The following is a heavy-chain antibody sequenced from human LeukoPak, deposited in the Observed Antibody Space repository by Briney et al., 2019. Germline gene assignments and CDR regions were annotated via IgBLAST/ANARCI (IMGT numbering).Heavy chain of an antibody. CDR3: ARAGRKSRGIDIVRKKETGYYYYMDV. V-gene: IGHV3-48*03. Sequence: GGSLRLSCAASGFTFSSYEMNWVRQAPGKGLEWVSYISSSGSTIYYADSVKGRFTISRDNAKNSLYLQMNSLRAEDTAVYYCARAGRKSRGIDIVRKKETGYYYYMDVWGKGTTVTVSS. CDR1: GFTFSSYE. J-gene: IGHJ6*03. D-gene: IGHD2-15*01. CDR2: ISSSGSTI.